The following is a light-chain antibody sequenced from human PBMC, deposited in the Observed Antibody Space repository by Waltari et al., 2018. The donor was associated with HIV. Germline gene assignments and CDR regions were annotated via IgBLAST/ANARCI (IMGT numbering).Light chain of an antibody. Sequence: DIVMTQSPDSVAVSLGERATINCRSSQSVFYSSNNKNYLAWYQKKPGQSPKLLIYWASTRESGVPDRFSGSGSGTDFTLTISSLQAEDVAFYYWQQYYSTPEFGPGTKVEI. CDR3: QQYYSTPE. V-gene: IGKV4-1*01. CDR2: WAS. CDR1: QSVFYSSNNKNY. J-gene: IGKJ3*01.